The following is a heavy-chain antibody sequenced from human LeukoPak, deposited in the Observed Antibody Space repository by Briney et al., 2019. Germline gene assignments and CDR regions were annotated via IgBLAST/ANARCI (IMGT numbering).Heavy chain of an antibody. V-gene: IGHV4-4*07. Sequence: SETLSLTCTVSGVSISSYYWGWIRQPAGKGLEWIGRIHSSGSTNYNPSLKSRVTMSVDTSKNQFSLKLSSVTAADTAVYYCARGNGYSYGLYYYYYMDVWGKGTTVTISS. CDR3: ARGNGYSYGLYYYYYMDV. J-gene: IGHJ6*03. CDR2: IHSSGST. CDR1: GVSISSYY. D-gene: IGHD5-18*01.